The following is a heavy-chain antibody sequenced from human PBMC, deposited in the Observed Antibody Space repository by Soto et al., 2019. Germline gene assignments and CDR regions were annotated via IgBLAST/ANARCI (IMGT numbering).Heavy chain of an antibody. Sequence: EVQLVESGGGLVQPGGSLRLSCAASGFTFSNYWMYWVRKAPGKGLMWVSRINSDGSVSSYADSVKGRLTISRDNVKNTLYLQMDSLRAEDTAVYYCARGDCVGGTCYSLAGSFYYYMDVWGKGTTVTIFS. CDR1: GFTFSNYW. D-gene: IGHD2-15*01. CDR2: INSDGSVS. CDR3: ARGDCVGGTCYSLAGSFYYYMDV. J-gene: IGHJ6*03. V-gene: IGHV3-74*01.